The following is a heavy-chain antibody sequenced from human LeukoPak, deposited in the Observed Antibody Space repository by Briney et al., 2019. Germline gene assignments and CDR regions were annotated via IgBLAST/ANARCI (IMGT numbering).Heavy chain of an antibody. CDR1: GYSISNGYY. CDR2: ISHSGST. CDR3: ARDQGQRDNWFDP. J-gene: IGHJ5*02. V-gene: IGHV4-38-2*02. Sequence: SETLSLTCDVPGYSISNGYYWGWIRQPPGKGLEWIGSISHSGSTYYSPSLKSRVTVSVDKSKNQFSLKLSSVTAADTAVYYCARDQGQRDNWFDPWGQGTLVIVSS.